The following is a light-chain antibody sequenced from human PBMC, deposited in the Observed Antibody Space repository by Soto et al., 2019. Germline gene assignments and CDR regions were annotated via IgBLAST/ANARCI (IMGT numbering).Light chain of an antibody. CDR2: HAS. Sequence: IQMTQSPSSLSASIGYRVTITGQANQNITNNLSWYQQKPGKAPNLLIYHASKLAKGVTSRFSGSGSGTDFSFIITSLQREDLATYYCQQYYGLPPLTFGQGTRLEI. CDR3: QQYYGLPPLT. V-gene: IGKV1-33*01. CDR1: QNITNN. J-gene: IGKJ5*01.